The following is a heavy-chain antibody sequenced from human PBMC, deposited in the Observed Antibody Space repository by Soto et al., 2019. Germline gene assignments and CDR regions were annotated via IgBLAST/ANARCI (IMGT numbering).Heavy chain of an antibody. D-gene: IGHD3-3*01. J-gene: IGHJ5*02. CDR2: ISAYNGNT. CDR1: GYTFTSYG. V-gene: IGHV1-18*01. CDR3: AREIAYAFWSGYYGPNWFDP. Sequence: ASVKVSCKASGYTFTSYGISWVRQAPGQGLEWMRWISAYNGNTNYAQKLQGRVTMTTDTSTSTAYMELRSLRSDDTAVYYCAREIAYAFWSGYYGPNWFDPWGQGTLVTVSS.